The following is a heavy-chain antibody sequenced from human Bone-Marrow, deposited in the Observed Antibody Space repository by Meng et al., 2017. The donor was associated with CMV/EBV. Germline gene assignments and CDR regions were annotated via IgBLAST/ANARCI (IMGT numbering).Heavy chain of an antibody. J-gene: IGHJ6*02. Sequence: GESLKISCAASGFTFSSYCMSWVRQAPGKGLEWVANIKQDGSEKYDEDSMKGRFTISRDNAKNSLYLQMNSLRAEDTALYYCAKDQSGYSYGASYYYYGMDVWGQGTTVTVSS. D-gene: IGHD5-18*01. CDR2: IKQDGSEK. CDR3: AKDQSGYSYGASYYYYGMDV. V-gene: IGHV3-7*03. CDR1: GFTFSSYC.